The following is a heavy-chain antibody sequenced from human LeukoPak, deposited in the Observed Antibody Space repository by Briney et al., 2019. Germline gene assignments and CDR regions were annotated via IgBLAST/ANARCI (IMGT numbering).Heavy chain of an antibody. Sequence: GGSLRLSCAGSGFTFSSYWMSWVRQAPGKGLEWVANIKRDGSETYYVDSVKGRFTISRDNAKNSLFLQMSSLGAEDTAVYYCTLAAPYYYDALDVWGQGTAVTVSS. CDR2: IKRDGSET. V-gene: IGHV3-7*01. CDR3: TLAAPYYYDALDV. CDR1: GFTFSSYW. D-gene: IGHD6-13*01. J-gene: IGHJ6*02.